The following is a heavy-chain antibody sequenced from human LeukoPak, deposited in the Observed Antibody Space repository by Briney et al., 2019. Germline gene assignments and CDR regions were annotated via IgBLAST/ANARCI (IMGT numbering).Heavy chain of an antibody. D-gene: IGHD3-10*01. CDR2: INSNTGAT. V-gene: IGHV1-2*02. J-gene: IGHJ4*02. CDR1: GFTFTNYF. CDR3: ARGDALVREVPEYYYDY. Sequence: VASVKVSRKASGFTFTNYFLHWVRHTPGQGVAWMAYINSNTGATTYAQKFLGRVTLTKDTSISTTYMALSRLTSGDTAVYYCARGDALVREVPEYYYDYWGQGTLVTVSS.